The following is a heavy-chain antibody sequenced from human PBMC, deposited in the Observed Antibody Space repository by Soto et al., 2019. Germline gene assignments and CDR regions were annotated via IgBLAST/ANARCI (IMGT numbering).Heavy chain of an antibody. V-gene: IGHV3-30*18. Sequence: QVQLVESGGGVVQPGRSLRLSCAASGFTFSSYGMHWVRQAPGKGLEWVAVISYDGSNKYYADSVKGRFTISRDNSKNTLYLQMNSLRAEDTAVYYCAKETYSGPLDYCSQGTLVTVSS. D-gene: IGHD2-15*01. J-gene: IGHJ4*02. CDR1: GFTFSSYG. CDR2: ISYDGSNK. CDR3: AKETYSGPLDY.